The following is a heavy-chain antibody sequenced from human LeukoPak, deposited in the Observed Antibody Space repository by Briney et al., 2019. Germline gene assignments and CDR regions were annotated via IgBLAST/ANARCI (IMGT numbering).Heavy chain of an antibody. Sequence: SETLSLTCTVSGGSISSSSYYWGWIRQPPGKGLEWIGSTYYSGSTYYNPSLKSRVTISVDTSKNQFSLKLSSVTAADTAVYYCARELGVVVAAKNLNWFDPWGQGTLVTVSS. CDR2: TYYSGST. CDR3: ARELGVVVAAKNLNWFDP. D-gene: IGHD2-15*01. CDR1: GGSISSSSYY. J-gene: IGHJ5*02. V-gene: IGHV4-39*02.